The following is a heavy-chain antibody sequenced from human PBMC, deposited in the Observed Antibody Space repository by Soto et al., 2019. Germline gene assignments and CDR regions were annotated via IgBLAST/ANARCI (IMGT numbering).Heavy chain of an antibody. Sequence: AGSLRLSCAASGFTVSSYEMNWVRQAPGKVLEWVSYISSSGSTIYYADSVKGRCTISRDNAKNSLYLQMTSLRAEDTAGYYCARDFDYGGGVWGQGTLVTVSS. CDR1: GFTVSSYE. D-gene: IGHD4-17*01. CDR3: ARDFDYGGGV. V-gene: IGHV3-48*03. J-gene: IGHJ4*02. CDR2: ISSSGSTI.